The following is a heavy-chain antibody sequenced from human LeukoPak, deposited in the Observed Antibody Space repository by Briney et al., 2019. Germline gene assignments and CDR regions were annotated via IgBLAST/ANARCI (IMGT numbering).Heavy chain of an antibody. Sequence: GGSLRLSCAASGFTFSSYSMNWFRQAPGKGLEWFSSISISSSYIYYADSVKGRFTISIDNEKNSLYLQMNSLRAEDTAVYQCARDIRPAAATLAFDIWGQGTMVTVSS. V-gene: IGHV3-21*01. CDR3: ARDIRPAAATLAFDI. J-gene: IGHJ3*02. D-gene: IGHD6-13*01. CDR2: ISISSSYI. CDR1: GFTFSSYS.